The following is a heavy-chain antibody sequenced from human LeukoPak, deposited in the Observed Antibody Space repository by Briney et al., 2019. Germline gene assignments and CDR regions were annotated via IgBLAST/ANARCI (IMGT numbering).Heavy chain of an antibody. V-gene: IGHV3-23*01. CDR3: AKGGLLVVPAAMFT. J-gene: IGHJ5*02. CDR2: ISGSGGST. CDR1: GFTFSSYA. Sequence: PGGSLRLSCAASGFTFSSYAMSWVRQAPGKGLEWASAISGSGGSTYYADSVKGRFTISRDNSKNTLYLQMNSLRAEDTAVYYCAKGGLLVVPAAMFTWGQGTLVTVSS. D-gene: IGHD2-2*01.